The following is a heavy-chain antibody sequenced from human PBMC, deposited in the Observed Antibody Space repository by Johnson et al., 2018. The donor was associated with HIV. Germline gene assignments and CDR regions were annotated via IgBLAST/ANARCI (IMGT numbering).Heavy chain of an antibody. CDR1: GFTFSSYW. CDR3: ARGGQLVLDAFDI. V-gene: IGHV3-74*02. CDR2: INGDGSGI. Sequence: VRLVEFGGGVVQPGGSLRLSCAASGFTFSSYWMHWVRQGPGKGLVWVSRINGDGSGITYADSVKGRFTISKDNAKNSLYLQMKRLRAEDTAVYYCARGGQLVLDAFDIWGQGTMVTVSS. D-gene: IGHD6-6*01. J-gene: IGHJ3*02.